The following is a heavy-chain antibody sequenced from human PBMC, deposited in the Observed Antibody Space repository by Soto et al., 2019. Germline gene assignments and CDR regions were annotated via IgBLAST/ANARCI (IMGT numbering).Heavy chain of an antibody. CDR3: ARGPSSLTRFDY. V-gene: IGHV3-9*01. Sequence: GGSLRLSCAVSGFTLDDYTMHWVRQAPGKGLGWVSGVGWNGGDIVYADSVKGRFTVSRDNTRNTLYLQMNSLRAEDTAVYFCARGPSSLTRFDYWGQGTLVTVSS. CDR1: GFTLDDYT. J-gene: IGHJ4*02. CDR2: VGWNGGDI. D-gene: IGHD2-2*01.